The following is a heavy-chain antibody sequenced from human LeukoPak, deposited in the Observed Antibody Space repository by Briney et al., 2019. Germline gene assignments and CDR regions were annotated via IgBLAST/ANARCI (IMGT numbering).Heavy chain of an antibody. D-gene: IGHD4-17*01. CDR3: VREDYNDSGWYFDL. CDR2: IKTDGSRT. CDR1: GFTLSSYG. V-gene: IGHV3-74*01. Sequence: GGCLRLSCAASGFTLSSYGMHWVSLAPGKGLVWVSRIKTDGSRTTYADSVKGRFTISRDNAKNTLYLQMNSLRAEDTAVYYCVREDYNDSGWYFDLWGRGTLVTVSS. J-gene: IGHJ2*01.